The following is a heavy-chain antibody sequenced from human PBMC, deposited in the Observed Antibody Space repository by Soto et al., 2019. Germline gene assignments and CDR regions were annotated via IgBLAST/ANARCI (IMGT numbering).Heavy chain of an antibody. CDR1: GGSISSSSYY. Sequence: QLQLQESGPGLVKPSETLSLTCSVSGGSISSSSYYWGWLRQPPVKGLEWVGSISYSGNTYYNAPLKSRVTISVDTSTNQFSLNLSSVTAADTAVYYCARILWSSGWSRFDPWGQGTLVIVSS. V-gene: IGHV4-39*01. J-gene: IGHJ5*02. CDR2: ISYSGNT. CDR3: ARILWSSGWSRFDP. D-gene: IGHD6-19*01.